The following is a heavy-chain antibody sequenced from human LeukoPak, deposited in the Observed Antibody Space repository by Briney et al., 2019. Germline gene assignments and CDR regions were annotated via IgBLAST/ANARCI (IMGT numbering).Heavy chain of an antibody. CDR2: INPNSGGT. Sequence: ASVKVSCKASGYTFTGYYMHWVRQAPGQGPEWMGWINPNSGGTNYAQKFQGRVTMTRDTSISTAYMELSRLRSDDTAVYYCARDALEMATIPAHIDYWGQGTLVTVSS. CDR1: GYTFTGYY. J-gene: IGHJ4*02. D-gene: IGHD5-24*01. CDR3: ARDALEMATIPAHIDY. V-gene: IGHV1-2*02.